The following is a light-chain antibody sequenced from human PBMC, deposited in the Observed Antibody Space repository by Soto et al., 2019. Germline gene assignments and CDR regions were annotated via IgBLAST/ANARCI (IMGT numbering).Light chain of an antibody. V-gene: IGLV1-40*01. CDR1: SSNIGAGYD. CDR3: QSYDSSLSGNVV. J-gene: IGLJ2*01. CDR2: GNS. Sequence: QSVLTQPPSVSGAPGQRVTISCTGSSSNIGAGYDVHWYQQIPGTAPKLLISGNSNRPSGVPDRFSGSKSGTSASLAITGLQAEDEADYYCQSYDSSLSGNVVFGGGTKLTVL.